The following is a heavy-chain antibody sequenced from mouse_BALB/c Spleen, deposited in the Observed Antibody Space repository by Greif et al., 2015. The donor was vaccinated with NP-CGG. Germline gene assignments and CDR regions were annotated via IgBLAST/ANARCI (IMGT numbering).Heavy chain of an antibody. CDR2: ISSGSSTI. D-gene: IGHD3-3*01. CDR3: ARARGYNPAWFAY. V-gene: IGHV5-17*02. CDR1: GFTFSSFG. J-gene: IGHJ3*01. Sequence: EVQRVESGGGLVQPGGSRKLSCAASGFTFSSFGMHWVRQAPEKGLEWVAYISSGSSTIYYADTVKGRFTISRDNPKNSLCQEMASLETEDTAMYYCARARGYNPAWFAYWGQRTLVTVCA.